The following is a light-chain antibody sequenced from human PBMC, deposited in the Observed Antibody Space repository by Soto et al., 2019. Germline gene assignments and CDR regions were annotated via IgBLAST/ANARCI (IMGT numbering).Light chain of an antibody. Sequence: QSALTQPASVSGSPGQSITISCTGTSSDVGGYNYVSWYQQHAGKAPKLMIYDVSNRPSWVSNRFSGSKSGNTASLTISGLLAEDEADYYCSSYTSSSTVVFGGGTKLAVL. CDR1: SSDVGGYNY. CDR2: DVS. J-gene: IGLJ2*01. CDR3: SSYTSSSTVV. V-gene: IGLV2-14*01.